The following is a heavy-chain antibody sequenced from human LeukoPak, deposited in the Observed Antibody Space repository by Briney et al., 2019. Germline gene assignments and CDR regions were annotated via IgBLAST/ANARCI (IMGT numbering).Heavy chain of an antibody. V-gene: IGHV3-23*01. CDR2: ISGSGANT. J-gene: IGHJ4*02. CDR3: AKGRALEVVAAFNY. Sequence: GGSLRLSCAASGFTFSDYYMSWIRQAPGRGLEWVSTISGSGANTYYADSVKGRFTISRDNSKNTLYLQMNSLRADDTAIYYCAKGRALEVVAAFNYWGQGTVVTASS. CDR1: GFTFSDYY. D-gene: IGHD2-15*01.